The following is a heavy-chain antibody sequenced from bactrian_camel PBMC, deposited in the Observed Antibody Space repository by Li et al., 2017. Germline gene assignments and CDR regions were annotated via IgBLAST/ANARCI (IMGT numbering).Heavy chain of an antibody. J-gene: IGHJ4*01. V-gene: IGHV3-3*01. D-gene: IGHD2*01. CDR1: GTTGSGYC. CDR3: AAARVIGRCSVLLGTFARNLVTV. CDR2: ISKDDGST. Sequence: VESGGGTVQTGGSRRLSCEVSGTTGSGYCVAWFRQIQGSEREGVASISKDDGSTKFSADSVKGRFTISQDSGNQTVYLQMNNLKPEDTALYYCAAARVIGRCSVLLGTFARNLVTVWGQGTQVTVS.